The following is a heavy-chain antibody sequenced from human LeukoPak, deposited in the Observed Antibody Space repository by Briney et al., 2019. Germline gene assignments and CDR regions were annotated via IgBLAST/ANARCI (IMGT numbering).Heavy chain of an antibody. CDR1: GFTFSSYA. CDR2: ISGSGGST. Sequence: PAGGSLRLSCAASGFTFSSYAMSWVRQAPGKGLEWVSGISGSGGSTNSADSVKGRFTISRDNSKDTLFLQMNSLRVEDTAIYYCVKDIQLSTWGLGTMVTVSS. V-gene: IGHV3-23*01. J-gene: IGHJ3*01. D-gene: IGHD5-24*01. CDR3: VKDIQLST.